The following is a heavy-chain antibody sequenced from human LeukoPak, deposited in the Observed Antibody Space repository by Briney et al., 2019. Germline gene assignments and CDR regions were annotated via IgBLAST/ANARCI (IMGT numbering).Heavy chain of an antibody. J-gene: IGHJ4*02. CDR2: ISSSGSTI. CDR1: GFTLSRHS. Sequence: PGGSLRLSCAVSGFTLSRHSINWVRQAPGKGLEWVSYISSSGSTIYYADSVKGRFTISRDNAKNSLYLQMNSLRAEDTAVYYCAREWGDPRYYFDYWGQGTLVTVSS. CDR3: AREWGDPRYYFDY. V-gene: IGHV3-48*04. D-gene: IGHD3-10*01.